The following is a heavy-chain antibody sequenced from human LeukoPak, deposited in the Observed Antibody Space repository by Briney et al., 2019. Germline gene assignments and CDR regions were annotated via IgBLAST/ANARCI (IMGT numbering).Heavy chain of an antibody. CDR3: ARGYGNFDY. D-gene: IGHD4-17*01. CDR1: GGSFSGYY. V-gene: IGHV4-34*01. Sequence: SETLSLTCAVYGGSFSGYYWSWIRQPPGKGLEWIGEINHSGSTNYNPSLKSRVTISVDTSKNQFSLKLSSVTAADTAVYHCARGYGNFDYWGQGTLVTVSS. CDR2: INHSGST. J-gene: IGHJ4*02.